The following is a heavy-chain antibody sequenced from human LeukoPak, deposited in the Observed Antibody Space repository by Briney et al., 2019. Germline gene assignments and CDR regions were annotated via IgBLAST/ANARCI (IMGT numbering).Heavy chain of an antibody. J-gene: IGHJ4*02. CDR3: ARSYYYDSSGYPPDY. CDR1: GFTFSSYG. D-gene: IGHD3-22*01. V-gene: IGHV3-33*01. Sequence: GGSLRLSCAASGFTFSSYGMHWVRQAPGKGLEWVAVIWYDGSNKYYADSVKDRFTISRDNSKNTLYLQMNSLRAEDTAVYYCARSYYYDSSGYPPDYWGQGTLVTVSS. CDR2: IWYDGSNK.